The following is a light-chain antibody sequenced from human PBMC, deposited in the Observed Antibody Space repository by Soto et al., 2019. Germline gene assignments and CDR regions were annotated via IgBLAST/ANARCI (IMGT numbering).Light chain of an antibody. CDR3: SSYAGSNRVV. V-gene: IGLV2-8*01. CDR2: EVS. CDR1: SSDVGGYNY. Sequence: QSVLTQPPSASGSPGQSVTISCTGTSSDVGGYNYVSWYQQHPGKAPKLMIYEVSKRPSGVPDRFSGSKSGNTASLTVSGLQAEDEADYYCSSYAGSNRVVFGEGTKLTVL. J-gene: IGLJ2*01.